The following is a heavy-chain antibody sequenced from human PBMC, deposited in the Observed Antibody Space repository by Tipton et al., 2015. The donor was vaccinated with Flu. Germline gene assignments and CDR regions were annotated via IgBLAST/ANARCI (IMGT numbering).Heavy chain of an antibody. Sequence: TLSLTCTVSGASLSSSSYYWDWIRQPAGKGLEWIGHISTSGRTNYNLSFKSREFTVSLDMSKNQFSLKLSSVNAADTALYYCARSYYYDSSGPPRAFDIWGQGTMVTVSS. CDR3: ARSYYYDSSGPPRAFDI. V-gene: IGHV4-61*09. CDR1: GASLSSSSYY. D-gene: IGHD3-22*01. CDR2: ISTSGRT. J-gene: IGHJ3*02.